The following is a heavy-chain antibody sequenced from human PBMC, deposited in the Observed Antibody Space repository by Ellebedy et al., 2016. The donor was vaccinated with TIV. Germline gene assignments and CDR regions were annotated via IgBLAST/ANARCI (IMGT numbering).Heavy chain of an antibody. Sequence: GGSLRLSCAASGFTFSNYWMSWVRQAPGKGLEWVANIKQDGNEKYYVDSVEGRFAISRDNAKNSMYLQMNSLRDEDTAVYYCVRDQWLGRAYYFDYWGQGTLLTVSS. CDR2: IKQDGNEK. D-gene: IGHD6-19*01. J-gene: IGHJ4*02. CDR3: VRDQWLGRAYYFDY. CDR1: GFTFSNYW. V-gene: IGHV3-7*01.